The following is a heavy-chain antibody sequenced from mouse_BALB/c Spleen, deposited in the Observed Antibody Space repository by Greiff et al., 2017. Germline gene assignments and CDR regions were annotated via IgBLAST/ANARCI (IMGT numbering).Heavy chain of an antibody. Sequence: EVKLVESGGDLVKPGGSLKLSCAASGFTFSSYGMSWVRQTPDKRLEWVATISSGGSYTYYPDSVKGRFTISGDNAKNTLYLQMSSLKSEDTAMYYCARHAGYDYDWFAYWGQGTLVTVSA. D-gene: IGHD2-4*01. CDR3: ARHAGYDYDWFAY. CDR1: GFTFSSYG. CDR2: ISSGGSYT. J-gene: IGHJ3*01. V-gene: IGHV5-6*01.